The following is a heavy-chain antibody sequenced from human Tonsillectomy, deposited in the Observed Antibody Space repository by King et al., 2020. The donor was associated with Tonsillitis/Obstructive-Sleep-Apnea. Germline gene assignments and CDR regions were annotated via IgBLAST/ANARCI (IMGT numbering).Heavy chain of an antibody. V-gene: IGHV4-39*01. CDR2: ISYTGTT. Sequence: HLQLQESGPGLVKPSETLSLTCTVSGGSISTSSYFWGWVRQPPGKGLEWIGSISYTGTTYYNPSLKSRVSISVDTSKTQFSLNLGSVTAADTAVYYCAEGTVIFYFDSWGQGTLVTVSS. CDR3: AEGTVIFYFDS. CDR1: GGSISTSSYF. J-gene: IGHJ4*02. D-gene: IGHD3-10*01.